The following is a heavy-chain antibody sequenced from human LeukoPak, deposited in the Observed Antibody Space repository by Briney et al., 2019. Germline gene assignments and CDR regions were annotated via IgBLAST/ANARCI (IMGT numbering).Heavy chain of an antibody. D-gene: IGHD3-22*01. Sequence: GGSLRLSCAASGFTFSNAWMSWVRQAPGKGLEWVGRIKSETDGGTTDYAAPVKGRFTISRDDSKNTLYLQMNSLKTEDTAVYYCTALSQVKYYYDSSGYEDYWGQGTLVTVSS. CDR1: GFTFSNAW. CDR2: IKSETDGGTT. V-gene: IGHV3-15*01. CDR3: TALSQVKYYYDSSGYEDY. J-gene: IGHJ4*02.